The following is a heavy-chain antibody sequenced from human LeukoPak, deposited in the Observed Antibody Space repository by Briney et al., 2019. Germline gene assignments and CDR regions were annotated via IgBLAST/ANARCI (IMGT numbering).Heavy chain of an antibody. D-gene: IGHD5/OR15-5a*01. V-gene: IGHV3-23*01. Sequence: GGSLRLSCAAAGFTFSSYGLSWVRQAPGKGLEWVSSISGSGGSGGNTHYADSVKGRFTISRDNSKNTLYLQMNSLRAEDTAVYYCAKCRGYSVHDWGQGTLVTVSS. CDR1: GFTFSSYG. J-gene: IGHJ4*02. CDR3: AKCRGYSVHD. CDR2: ISGSGGSGGNT.